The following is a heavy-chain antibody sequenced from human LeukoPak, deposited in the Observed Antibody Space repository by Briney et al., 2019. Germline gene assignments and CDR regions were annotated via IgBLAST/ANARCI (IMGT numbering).Heavy chain of an antibody. J-gene: IGHJ4*02. CDR1: GFTFDDYA. Sequence: PGGSLRLSCAASGFTFDDYAMHWVRQAPGKGLEWVSGISWNSGGIGYADSVKGRFTISRDNAKNSLYLQMNSLRAEDTALYYCAKDRGYSYGLGLDYWGQGTLVTVSS. V-gene: IGHV3-9*01. D-gene: IGHD5-18*01. CDR3: AKDRGYSYGLGLDY. CDR2: ISWNSGGI.